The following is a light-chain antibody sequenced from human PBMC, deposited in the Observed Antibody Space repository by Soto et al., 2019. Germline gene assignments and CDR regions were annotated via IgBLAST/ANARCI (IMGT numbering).Light chain of an antibody. Sequence: DIQMTQAPSSLSASVGDSVTITCRASQSISHYLSWYQQKAGKAPKPLIYAASSLQSGVSSRFRGSGAGTDFTLTINSLQPEDFATYYCQQSYRTPITFGQGTRLEIK. CDR1: QSISHY. V-gene: IGKV1-39*01. J-gene: IGKJ5*01. CDR3: QQSYRTPIT. CDR2: AAS.